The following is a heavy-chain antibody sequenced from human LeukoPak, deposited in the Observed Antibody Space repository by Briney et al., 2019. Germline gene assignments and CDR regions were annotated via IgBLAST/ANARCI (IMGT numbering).Heavy chain of an antibody. D-gene: IGHD5-18*01. V-gene: IGHV5-51*01. CDR2: IYPGDSDT. CDR1: GYRFTSYW. CDR3: ARLSGYSYGYDRDIYFDY. J-gene: IGHJ4*02. Sequence: GESLKISCKGSGYRFTSYWIGWVRQMPGKGLEWMGIIYPGDSDTRYSPSFQGQVTISADKSISTAYLQWSSLKASDTAMYYCARLSGYSYGYDRDIYFDYWGQGTLVTVSS.